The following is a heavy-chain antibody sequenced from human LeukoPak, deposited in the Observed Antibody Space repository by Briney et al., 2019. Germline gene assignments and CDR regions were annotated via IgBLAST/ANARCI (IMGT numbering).Heavy chain of an antibody. CDR3: ATDQRYAFDY. Sequence: GGSLRLSCATSGFSFTDYPMNWVRQAPGKGLEWSSNIRTTAEGAKYAYYADSVKGRVTISRDDGKNTLYLHMNSLRDDDTAVYYCATDQRYAFDYWGQGILVTVSS. D-gene: IGHD3-9*01. J-gene: IGHJ4*02. V-gene: IGHV3-48*02. CDR1: GFSFTDYP. CDR2: IRTTAEGAKYA.